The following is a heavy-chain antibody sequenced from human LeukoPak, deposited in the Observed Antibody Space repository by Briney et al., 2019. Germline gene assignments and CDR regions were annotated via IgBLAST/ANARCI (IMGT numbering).Heavy chain of an antibody. V-gene: IGHV3-23*01. CDR1: GFTFSTYA. CDR3: ASTPYLSPSYFDY. J-gene: IGHJ4*02. D-gene: IGHD2-15*01. Sequence: GGSLRLSCAASGFTFSTYAMSWVRQAPGKGLEWVSSISGSGGSTYYADSVKGRFTISRHNSKNTLYLQMNSLRAEDTAVYYCASTPYLSPSYFDYWGQGTLVTVSS. CDR2: ISGSGGST.